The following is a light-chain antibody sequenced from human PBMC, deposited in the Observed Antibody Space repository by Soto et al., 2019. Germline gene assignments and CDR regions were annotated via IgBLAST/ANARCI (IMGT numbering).Light chain of an antibody. CDR2: AAS. Sequence: DIQMTQSPSSLSASVGDRVTITCRASQSITTYLNWYRQKPGKAPKLLIYAASSLQSGVPSRFSVSGSETEYTLSISSLQPVDFAAYICQQIYSDPLNFGGGTKLEIK. J-gene: IGKJ4*01. V-gene: IGKV1-39*01. CDR3: QQIYSDPLN. CDR1: QSITTY.